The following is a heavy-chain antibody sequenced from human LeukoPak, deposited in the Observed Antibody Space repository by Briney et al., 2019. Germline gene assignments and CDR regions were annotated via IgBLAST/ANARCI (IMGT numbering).Heavy chain of an antibody. CDR2: INHSGST. Sequence: SETLSLTCAVYGGSFSGYYWGWIRQPPGKGLEWIGEINHSGSTNYNPSLKSRVTISVDTSKNQFSLKLSSVTAADTAVYYCARAASVRGWYVAYWGRGTLVTVSS. CDR3: ARAASVRGWYVAY. J-gene: IGHJ4*02. V-gene: IGHV4-34*01. CDR1: GGSFSGYY. D-gene: IGHD6-19*01.